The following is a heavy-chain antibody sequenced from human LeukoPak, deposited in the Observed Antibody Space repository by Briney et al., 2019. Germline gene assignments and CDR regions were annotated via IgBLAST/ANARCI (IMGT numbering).Heavy chain of an antibody. CDR1: GGSITSYY. V-gene: IGHV4-59*01. J-gene: IGHJ4*02. CDR3: AKDRRSRGYY. CDR2: IYYSGST. D-gene: IGHD2-15*01. Sequence: TLSLTCTVSGGSITSYYWSWIRQPPGKGLEWVGYIYYSGSTNYNPSLKRRVTISVDTSKNQFSLKLSSVTAADTAVYYCAKDRRSRGYYWGQGTLVTVSS.